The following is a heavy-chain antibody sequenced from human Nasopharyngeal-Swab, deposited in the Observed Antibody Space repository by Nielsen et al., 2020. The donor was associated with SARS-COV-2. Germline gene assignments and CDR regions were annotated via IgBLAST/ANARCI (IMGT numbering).Heavy chain of an antibody. CDR3: ARVIAAAANEGLDY. V-gene: IGHV1-18*01. CDR2: ISAYNGNT. J-gene: IGHJ4*02. D-gene: IGHD6-13*01. Sequence: PGQGLEWMGWISAYNGNTNYAQKLQGRVTMTTDTSTSTAYMELRSLRSDDTAVYYCARVIAAAANEGLDYWGQGTLVTVSS.